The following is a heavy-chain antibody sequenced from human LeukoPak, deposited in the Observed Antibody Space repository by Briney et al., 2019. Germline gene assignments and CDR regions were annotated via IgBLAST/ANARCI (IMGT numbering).Heavy chain of an antibody. D-gene: IGHD1-26*01. CDR3: ARRVWATSISRDAFEI. CDR1: GGSIRSSY. V-gene: IGHV4-59*01. CDR2: IHYSGST. J-gene: IGHJ3*02. Sequence: PSETLSLTCTVSGGSIRSSYWSWIRQPPGKGLEWIGHIHYSGSTNYNPSLKSRVVISVDTSKNQFSLKLSSVTAADTAVFYCARRVWATSISRDAFEIWGQGTMVTVSS.